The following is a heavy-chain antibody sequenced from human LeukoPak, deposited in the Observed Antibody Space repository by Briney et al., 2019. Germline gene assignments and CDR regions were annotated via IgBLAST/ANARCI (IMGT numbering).Heavy chain of an antibody. D-gene: IGHD3-9*01. CDR2: ISSSSRYI. CDR1: GFTFSSYT. V-gene: IGHV3-21*04. CDR3: ASGYDILTGYFPVDY. J-gene: IGHJ4*02. Sequence: SGGSLRLSCAASGFTFSSYTMNWVRQAPGKGLEWVSSISSSSRYIYYADSVKGRFTISRDNAKNSLYLQMNSLRAEDTAVYYCASGYDILTGYFPVDYWGQGTLVTVSS.